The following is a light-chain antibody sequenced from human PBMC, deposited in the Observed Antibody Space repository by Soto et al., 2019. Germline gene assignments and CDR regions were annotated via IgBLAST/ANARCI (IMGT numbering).Light chain of an antibody. CDR1: SSDVGGYNY. J-gene: IGLJ2*01. CDR3: TSWTTSTTMI. CDR2: DVS. V-gene: IGLV2-14*01. Sequence: QSVLTQPASVSGSPGQSITISCTGTSSDVGGYNYASWYQQHPGKAPKLMIYDVSNRPSGVSNRFSGSKSGNTASLTISGLQAEDEADYYCTSWTTSTTMIFGGGTKVTVL.